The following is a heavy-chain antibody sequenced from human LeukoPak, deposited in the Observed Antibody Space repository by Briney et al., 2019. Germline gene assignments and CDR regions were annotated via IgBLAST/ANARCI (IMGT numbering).Heavy chain of an antibody. J-gene: IGHJ4*02. CDR3: AKAETIAAALD. CDR2: ISYDGSNK. Sequence: GSLGLSCAASGFTFSSYGMHWGRQGPGKGLEWVAVISYDGSNKYYADSVKGRFTISRDNSKNTLYLQMNSLRAEDTAVYYCAKAETIAAALDWGQGTLVTVSS. CDR1: GFTFSSYG. V-gene: IGHV3-30*18. D-gene: IGHD6-13*01.